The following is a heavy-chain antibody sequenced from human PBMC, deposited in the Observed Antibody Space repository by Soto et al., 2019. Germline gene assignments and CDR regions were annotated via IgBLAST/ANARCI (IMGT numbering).Heavy chain of an antibody. Sequence: SETLSLTCTVSGGSISSYYWSWIQQPPGKGLEWIGYIYYSGSTNYNPSLKSRVTISVDTSKNQFSLKLSSVTAADTAVYYCARARSSWSNRFDPWGQGTLVTVSS. CDR3: ARARSSWSNRFDP. D-gene: IGHD6-13*01. V-gene: IGHV4-59*01. J-gene: IGHJ5*02. CDR2: IYYSGST. CDR1: GGSISSYY.